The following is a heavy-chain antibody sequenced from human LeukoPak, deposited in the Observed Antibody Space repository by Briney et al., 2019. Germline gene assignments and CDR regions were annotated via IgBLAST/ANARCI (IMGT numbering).Heavy chain of an antibody. J-gene: IGHJ5*02. CDR1: GFTFSDYY. V-gene: IGHV3-11*01. Sequence: GGSLRLSCAASGFTFSDYYMSWIRQAPGKGLEWVSYINYRGTTIYYGDSVKGRFTISRDNAKNSLYLQMNSLRADDTAVYYCVRGPRASSLPGPWGQGTLVTVSS. D-gene: IGHD2-15*01. CDR2: INYRGTTI. CDR3: VRGPRASSLPGP.